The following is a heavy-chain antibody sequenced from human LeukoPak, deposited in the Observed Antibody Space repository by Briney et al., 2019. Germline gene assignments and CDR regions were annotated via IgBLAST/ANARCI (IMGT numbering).Heavy chain of an antibody. J-gene: IGHJ4*02. D-gene: IGHD3-10*01. CDR3: ARGRLLWFGELLYDPRIDY. V-gene: IGHV1-3*01. CDR1: GYTFTSYA. Sequence: ASVKVSCKASGYTFTSYAMHWVRQAPGQRLEWMGWINAGNGNTKYSQEFQGRVTITRDTSASAAYMELSSLRSEDTAVYYCARGRLLWFGELLYDPRIDYWGQGTLVTVSS. CDR2: INAGNGNT.